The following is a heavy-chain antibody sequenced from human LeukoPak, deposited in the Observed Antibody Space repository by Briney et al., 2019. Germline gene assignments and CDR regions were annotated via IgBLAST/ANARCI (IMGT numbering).Heavy chain of an antibody. CDR2: IYTSGST. D-gene: IGHD1-26*01. J-gene: IGHJ4*02. V-gene: IGHV4-61*02. CDR3: ARERGSYPWYFDY. Sequence: SQTLSLTCTVSGGSISSGSYYWSWIRQPAGKGLEWIGRIYTSGSTNYNPSLKSRVTISVDTSKNQFSLKLSSVTAADTAVYYCARERGSYPWYFDYWGQGTLVTVSS. CDR1: GGSISSGSYY.